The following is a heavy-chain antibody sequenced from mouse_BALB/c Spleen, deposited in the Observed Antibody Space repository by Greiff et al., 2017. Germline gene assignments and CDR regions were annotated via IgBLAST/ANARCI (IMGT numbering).Heavy chain of an antibody. Sequence: VHLVESGPGLVAPSQSLSITCTVSGFSLTSYGVHWVRQPPGKGLEWLGVIWAGGSTNYNSALMSRLSISKDNSKSQVFLKMNSLQTDDTAMYYCARENYYGSSSYAMDYWGQGTSVTVSS. CDR1: GFSLTSYG. J-gene: IGHJ4*01. CDR3: ARENYYGSSSYAMDY. V-gene: IGHV2-9*02. CDR2: IWAGGST. D-gene: IGHD1-1*01.